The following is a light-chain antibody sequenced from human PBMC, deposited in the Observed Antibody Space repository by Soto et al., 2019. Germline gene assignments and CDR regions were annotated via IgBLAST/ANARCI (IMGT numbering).Light chain of an antibody. CDR2: GAS. J-gene: IGKJ2*01. Sequence: ENVLTQSPGTLSLSPGERATLSCRASQSVSSSYLAWYQRRPGQAPRLLIYGASSRDTGIPDRFSGSGSGTDFTLTISSLEPEDVAVYYCQHYCSSPRTFGQGTKLEIK. CDR3: QHYCSSPRT. CDR1: QSVSSSY. V-gene: IGKV3-20*01.